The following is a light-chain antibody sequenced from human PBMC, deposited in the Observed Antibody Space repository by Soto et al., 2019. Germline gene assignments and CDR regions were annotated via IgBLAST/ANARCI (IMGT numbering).Light chain of an antibody. V-gene: IGLV1-40*01. J-gene: IGLJ2*01. Sequence: QYVLTQPPSVSGAPGQRVTISCTGSSSNIGAGYDVHWYQQLPGTAPKLLIYGNSNRPSGVPDRFSGSTSGTSASLAITGLQAEDVADYYCQSYDSSLSGSVFGGGTKLTVL. CDR2: GNS. CDR3: QSYDSSLSGSV. CDR1: SSNIGAGYD.